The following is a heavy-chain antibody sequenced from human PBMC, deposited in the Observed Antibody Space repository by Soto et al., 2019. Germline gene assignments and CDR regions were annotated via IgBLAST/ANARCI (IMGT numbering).Heavy chain of an antibody. J-gene: IGHJ3*02. Sequence: ASVKVSCKASGYTFTSYYMHWVRQAPGQGLEWMGIINPSGGSTSYAQKFQGRVTMTRDTSTSTVYMELSSLRSEDTAVYYCARPRGIAAAGPDAFDIWGQGTMVTV. CDR3: ARPRGIAAAGPDAFDI. CDR1: GYTFTSYY. D-gene: IGHD6-13*01. V-gene: IGHV1-46*03. CDR2: INPSGGST.